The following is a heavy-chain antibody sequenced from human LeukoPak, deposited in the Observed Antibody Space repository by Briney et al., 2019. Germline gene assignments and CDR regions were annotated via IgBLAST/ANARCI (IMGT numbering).Heavy chain of an antibody. D-gene: IGHD4-17*01. CDR3: ASYDYGDWADAFDI. CDR2: INPNSGGT. CDR1: GYTSTGYY. Sequence: ASVKVSCTASGYTSTGYYMHWVRQAPGQGLEWMGWINPNSGGTNYAQKFQGRVTMTRDTSISTAYMELSRLRSDDTAVYYCASYDYGDWADAFDIWGQGTMVTVSS. J-gene: IGHJ3*02. V-gene: IGHV1-2*02.